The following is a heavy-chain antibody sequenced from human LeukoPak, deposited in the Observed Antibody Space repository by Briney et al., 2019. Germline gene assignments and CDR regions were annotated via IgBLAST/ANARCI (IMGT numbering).Heavy chain of an antibody. Sequence: SGTLSLTCAVSSGSIFSSNWWSWVRQPPGKGLEWIGQIFHSGSTSYSPSLKSRVTISVDTSKNQFSLKLSSVTAADTAVYYCARDIGGLGFDYWGQGTLVTVSS. CDR1: SGSIFSSNW. V-gene: IGHV4-4*02. CDR3: ARDIGGLGFDY. D-gene: IGHD3-10*01. CDR2: IFHSGST. J-gene: IGHJ4*02.